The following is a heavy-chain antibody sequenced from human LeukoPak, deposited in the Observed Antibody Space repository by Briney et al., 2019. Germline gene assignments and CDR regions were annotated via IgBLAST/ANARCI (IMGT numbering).Heavy chain of an antibody. CDR2: ISGSGGST. D-gene: IGHD2-15*01. CDR3: AKRGQILGYCSGGSCYSGYYFDY. Sequence: PGGSLRLSCAASGNYWMHWVRQAPGKGLEWVSAISGSGGSTYYADSVKGRFTISRDNSKNTLYLQMNSLRAEDTAVYYCAKRGQILGYCSGGSCYSGYYFDYWGQGTLVTVSS. J-gene: IGHJ4*02. CDR1: GNYW. V-gene: IGHV3-23*01.